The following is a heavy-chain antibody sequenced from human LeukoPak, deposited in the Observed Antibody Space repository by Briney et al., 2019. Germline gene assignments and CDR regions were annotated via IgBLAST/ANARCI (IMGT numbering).Heavy chain of an antibody. CDR1: GFTFRSYW. V-gene: IGHV3-7*01. CDR2: IKQDGSEK. Sequence: GGSLRLSCAASGFTFRSYWMTWVRQAPGKGLEWVANIKQDGSEKNYVDSVKGRFTISTDNAKNSLYLQMNSLRAEDTAVYYCARHASRWAVAGPLGYGVDVWGPGTTVTVSS. J-gene: IGHJ6*02. D-gene: IGHD6-19*01. CDR3: ARHASRWAVAGPLGYGVDV.